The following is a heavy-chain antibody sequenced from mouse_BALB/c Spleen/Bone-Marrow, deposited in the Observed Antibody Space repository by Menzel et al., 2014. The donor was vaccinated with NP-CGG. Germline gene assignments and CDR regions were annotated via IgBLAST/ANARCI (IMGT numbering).Heavy chain of an antibody. CDR3: ASRGDYSYAMDY. CDR2: IYPGDGDT. V-gene: IGHV1-80*01. CDR1: GYTFSNYW. J-gene: IGHJ4*01. Sequence: QVQLQQSGAELVRPGSSVKISCKASGYTFSNYWMNWMKQRPGQGLEWIGQIYPGDGDTNYLGKFTGKATLTADKSSSTAYMQLSSLTSEDSAVYFCASRGDYSYAMDYWGQGTSVTVSS. D-gene: IGHD1-1*01.